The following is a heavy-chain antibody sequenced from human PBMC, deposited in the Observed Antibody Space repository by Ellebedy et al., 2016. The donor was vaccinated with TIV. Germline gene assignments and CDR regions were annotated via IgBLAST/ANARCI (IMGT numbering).Heavy chain of an antibody. CDR3: ARASGEVPAAHDAFDI. CDR2: IYYSGST. V-gene: IGHV4-61*01. CDR1: GGSVSSGSYY. J-gene: IGHJ3*02. Sequence: GSLRLXXTVSGGSVSSGSYYWSWIRQPPGKGLEWIGYIYYSGSTNYNPSLKSRVTISVDTSKNQFSLKLSSVTAADTAVYYCARASGEVPAAHDAFDIWGQGTMVTVSS. D-gene: IGHD2-2*01.